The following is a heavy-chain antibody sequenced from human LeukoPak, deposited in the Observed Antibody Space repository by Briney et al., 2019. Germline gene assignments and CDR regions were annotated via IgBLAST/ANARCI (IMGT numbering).Heavy chain of an antibody. CDR3: AKVAGSSSSGDV. D-gene: IGHD6-13*01. CDR2: ISPSGGGT. Sequence: GGTLRLSCAASGFTFRNHGMNWVRQAPGKGLEWVSGISPSGGGTYYADSVKGRFTISRDDSKNTLYLQMNSLRAEDTAVYYCAKVAGSSSSGDVWGKGTTVTVSS. V-gene: IGHV3-23*01. CDR1: GFTFRNHG. J-gene: IGHJ6*04.